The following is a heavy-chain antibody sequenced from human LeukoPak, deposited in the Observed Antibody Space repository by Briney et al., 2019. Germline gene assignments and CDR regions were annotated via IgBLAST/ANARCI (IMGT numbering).Heavy chain of an antibody. V-gene: IGHV4-34*01. CDR1: GGSFSGYY. J-gene: IGHJ5*02. D-gene: IGHD6-19*01. CDR3: ARGRGIAVAGTGWFDP. CDR2: INHSGST. Sequence: SEALSLTCAVYGGSFSGYYWSWIRQPPGKGLEWIGEINHSGSTNYNPSLKSRVTISVDTSKNQFSLKLSSVTAADTAVYYCARGRGIAVAGTGWFDPWGQGTLVTVSS.